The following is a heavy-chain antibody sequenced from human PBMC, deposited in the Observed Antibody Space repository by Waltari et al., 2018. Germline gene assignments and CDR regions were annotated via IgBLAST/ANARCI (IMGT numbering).Heavy chain of an antibody. CDR1: GFTFSSNW. Sequence: EVQLVESGGGLVQPGGSLRLSCAASGFTFSSNWVHWVRQAPGKGLVWVSRINTGWSTTNYSDSVKGRFTISRDNAKNTVDLQINSLRAEDTAVYYCARGKKDGWYLDLWGRGSLVTVSS. J-gene: IGHJ2*01. V-gene: IGHV3-74*01. CDR3: ARGKKDGWYLDL. CDR2: INTGWSTT.